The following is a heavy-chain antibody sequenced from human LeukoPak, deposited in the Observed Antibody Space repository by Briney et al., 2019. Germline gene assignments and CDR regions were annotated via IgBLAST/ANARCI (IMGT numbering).Heavy chain of an antibody. V-gene: IGHV7-4-1*02. CDR2: INTNTGNP. CDR3: ARVVAPYYDFWSGYYLDY. D-gene: IGHD3-3*01. J-gene: IGHJ4*02. Sequence: ASVKVSFKASGYTFTSYAMNLVRQAPGQGLEWMGWINTNTGNPTYAQGFTGRFVFSLDTSVSTAYLQISSLKAEDTAVYYCARVVAPYYDFWSGYYLDYWGQGTLVTVSS. CDR1: GYTFTSYA.